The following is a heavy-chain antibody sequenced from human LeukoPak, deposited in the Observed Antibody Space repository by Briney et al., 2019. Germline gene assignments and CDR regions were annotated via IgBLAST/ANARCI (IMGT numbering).Heavy chain of an antibody. J-gene: IGHJ4*02. CDR2: IIPIFGTA. CDR3: ASQTAVTMTAGPYYFDY. V-gene: IGHV1-69*13. Sequence: GASVKVSCKASGGTFSSYAISWVRQAPGQGLEWMGGIIPIFGTANYAQKFQGRVTITADESTSTAYMELSSLRSEDTAVYYCASQTAVTMTAGPYYFDYWGQGTLVTVSS. D-gene: IGHD3-22*01. CDR1: GGTFSSYA.